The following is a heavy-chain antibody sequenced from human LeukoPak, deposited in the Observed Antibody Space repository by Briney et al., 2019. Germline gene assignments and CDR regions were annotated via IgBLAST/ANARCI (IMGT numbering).Heavy chain of an antibody. CDR1: GFTFSNYM. CDR3: VRDESRGGYNYAFDI. CDR2: IWSDGSKQ. J-gene: IGHJ3*02. Sequence: GGSLRLSCAASGFTFSNYMMHWVRQAPGKGLEWVAVIWSDGSKQYYADSLKGRFTISRDNSKNTLYLQMNSMRAEDTAVFYCVRDESRGGYNYAFDIWGQGTMVTVSS. V-gene: IGHV3-33*08. D-gene: IGHD5-24*01.